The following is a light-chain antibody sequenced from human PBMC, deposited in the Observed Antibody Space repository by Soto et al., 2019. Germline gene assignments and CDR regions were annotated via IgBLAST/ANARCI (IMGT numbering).Light chain of an antibody. CDR1: SSDVGGYNY. V-gene: IGLV2-8*01. CDR2: EVS. J-gene: IGLJ2*01. Sequence: QSALTQPPSASGSPGQSVTISCTGTSSDVGGYNYVSWYQQHPGKAPKLMIYEVSKRPSGVPDRFSGSKSGNTASLTVSGLQAADEADYYFSSYAGSNNLVFGGGTKLTFL. CDR3: SSYAGSNNLV.